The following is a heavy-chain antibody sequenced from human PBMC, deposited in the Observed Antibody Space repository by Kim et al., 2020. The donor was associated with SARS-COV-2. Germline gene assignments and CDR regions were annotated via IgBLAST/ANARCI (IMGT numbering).Heavy chain of an antibody. Sequence: GGSLRLSCAASGFTFSGYAMSWVRQAPGKGLEWVSGISGSGLTTDYADSVKGRFTISRDNSKNTLYLQMNGLRAEDTAVYYCAKRSEGGVYARSGIDYWGLGTLVTVSS. J-gene: IGHJ4*02. CDR3: AKRSEGGVYARSGIDY. D-gene: IGHD2-8*02. CDR2: ISGSGLTT. V-gene: IGHV3-23*01. CDR1: GFTFSGYA.